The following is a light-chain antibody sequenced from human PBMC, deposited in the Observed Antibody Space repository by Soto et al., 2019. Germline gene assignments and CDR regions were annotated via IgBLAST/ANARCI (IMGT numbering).Light chain of an antibody. CDR2: AAS. Sequence: DSQMTQSPSTLSASVGDRFTITCRASQSISSWLAWYQQKAGKAPKLLIYAASSLQSGVPSRFSGSESGADFTLTISSLQPEDFATYYCQQSYSNPRTCGQGTKVDIK. CDR3: QQSYSNPRT. J-gene: IGKJ1*01. V-gene: IGKV1-39*01. CDR1: QSISSW.